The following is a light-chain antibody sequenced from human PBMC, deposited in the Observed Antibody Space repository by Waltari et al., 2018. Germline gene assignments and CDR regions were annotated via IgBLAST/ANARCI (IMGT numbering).Light chain of an antibody. Sequence: QSALTQPRSVSGSPGQSVTISCTGTSSDVGGYNYVSWYQQHPGKAPKLMIYDVSKRPAGVPGPFAGSKSGNTASLTISGLQAEDEADYYCCSYAGSYTPHVVFGGGTKLTVL. J-gene: IGLJ2*01. CDR3: CSYAGSYTPHVV. V-gene: IGLV2-11*01. CDR2: DVS. CDR1: SSDVGGYNY.